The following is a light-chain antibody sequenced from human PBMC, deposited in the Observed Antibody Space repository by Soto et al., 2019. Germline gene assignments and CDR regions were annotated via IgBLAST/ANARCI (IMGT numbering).Light chain of an antibody. Sequence: EIVLTQSTATLSVSQGERATRSCRASQSVSSNLAWYQQKPGQTPKLLIYVAYTRTTGIPARFSGSGSGTEFTLTISSLQSEDFAVYYCQQYNVWPLTFGGGTKVEFK. CDR1: QSVSSN. J-gene: IGKJ4*01. CDR2: VAY. V-gene: IGKV3-15*01. CDR3: QQYNVWPLT.